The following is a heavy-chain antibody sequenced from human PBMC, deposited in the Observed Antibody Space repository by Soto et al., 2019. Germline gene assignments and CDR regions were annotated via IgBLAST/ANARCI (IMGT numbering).Heavy chain of an antibody. V-gene: IGHV4-59*01. D-gene: IGHD2-8*01. CDR1: GYSIRSYF. CDR3: ASSKMGLISVLET. CDR2: IPYSGGP. Sequence: SEPLSLTCNVSGYSIRSYFWSWSRQPPGKGLEWIGYIPYSGGPTYNPSLKSRVTISIDTSKKQFSLKMTSVTAADTAVYYCASSKMGLISVLETWGQGTLVTVSS. J-gene: IGHJ5*02.